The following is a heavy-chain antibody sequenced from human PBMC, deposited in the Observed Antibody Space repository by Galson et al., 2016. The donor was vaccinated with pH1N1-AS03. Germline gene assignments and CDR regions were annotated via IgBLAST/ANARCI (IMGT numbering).Heavy chain of an antibody. J-gene: IGHJ4*02. CDR1: GGSITNYY. V-gene: IGHV4-59*01. CDR3: TRGGTYSSSSPAYFDY. D-gene: IGHD6-6*01. CDR2: IYYNGPA. Sequence: ETLSLTCTVSGGSITNYYWTWIRQPPGKGLEWIGYIYYNGPANYNPSLNSRVTISADTSKKQFFLNLTSVTAADTAVYFCTRGGTYSSSSPAYFDYWGQGTLVTVSS.